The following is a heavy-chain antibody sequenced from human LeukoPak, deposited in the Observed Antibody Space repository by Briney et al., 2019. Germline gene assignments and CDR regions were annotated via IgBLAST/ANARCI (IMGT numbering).Heavy chain of an antibody. J-gene: IGHJ3*01. CDR1: GGSISSSNYY. CDR2: IYYSGRT. Sequence: SETLSLTCTVSGGSISSSNYYWGWIRQPPGKGLEWIGTIYYSGRTYYNPSLKSRVTISVDTSKNQFSLKLSSVTAADTAVYYCARGGYTGFDVWGQGTVVTVSS. V-gene: IGHV4-39*01. CDR3: ARGGYTGFDV. D-gene: IGHD5-12*01.